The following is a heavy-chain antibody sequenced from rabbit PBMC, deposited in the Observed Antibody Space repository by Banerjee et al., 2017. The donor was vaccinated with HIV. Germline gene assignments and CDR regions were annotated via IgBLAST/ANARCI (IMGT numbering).Heavy chain of an antibody. CDR3: ARDLAGVIGWNFGL. CDR2: IYTGDTGTT. CDR1: GFSFSSSYW. J-gene: IGHJ6*01. V-gene: IGHV1S45*01. Sequence: QEQLVESGGDLVKPGASLTLTCKASGFSFSSSYWICWVRQAPGKGLELIGCIYTGDTGTTWYASWVNGRFTTSKTSSTTVTLQMTSLTAADTATYFCARDLAGVIGWNFGLWGPGTLVTVS. D-gene: IGHD4-1*01.